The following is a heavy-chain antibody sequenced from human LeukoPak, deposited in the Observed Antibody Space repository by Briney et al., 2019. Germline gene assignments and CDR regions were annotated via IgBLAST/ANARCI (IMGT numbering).Heavy chain of an antibody. CDR3: ARDGPSSGGSYPPGYYYYYMDV. V-gene: IGHV1-2*02. D-gene: IGHD1-26*01. J-gene: IGHJ6*03. CDR2: INPNSGGT. Sequence: ASVKVSCKASGYTFTGYYMHWVRQAPGQGLEWMGWINPNSGGTNYAQKFQGRVTMTRDTSISTAYMELSRLRSDDTAVYYCARDGPSSGGSYPPGYYYYYMDVWGKGTTVTVSS. CDR1: GYTFTGYY.